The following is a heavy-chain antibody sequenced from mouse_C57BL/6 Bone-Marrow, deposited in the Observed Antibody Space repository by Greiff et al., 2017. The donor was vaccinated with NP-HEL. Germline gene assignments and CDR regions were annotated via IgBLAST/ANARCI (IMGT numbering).Heavy chain of an antibody. J-gene: IGHJ2*01. CDR1: GFTFSSYG. D-gene: IGHD1-1*01. CDR2: ISSGGSYT. CDR3: ARQATVVATEGYYFDY. Sequence: EVKLMESGGDLVKPGGSLKLSCAASGFTFSSYGMSWVRQTPDKRLEWVATISSGGSYTYYPDSVKGRFTISRDNAKNTLDLQMSSLKSEDTAMYYCARQATVVATEGYYFDYWGQGTTLTVSS. V-gene: IGHV5-6*01.